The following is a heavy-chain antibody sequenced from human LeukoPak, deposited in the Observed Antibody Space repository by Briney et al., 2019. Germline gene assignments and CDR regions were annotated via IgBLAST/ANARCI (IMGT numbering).Heavy chain of an antibody. J-gene: IGHJ4*02. CDR1: GYTFTGYY. D-gene: IGHD2-2*02. CDR3: ARVARPGYCSSTSCYSFPY. V-gene: IGHV1-2*02. Sequence: ASVKVSCKVSGYTFTGYYMHWVRQAPGQGLKWMGWINPNSGGTNYAQKFQGRVTMTRDTSISTAYMELSRLRSDDTAVYYCARVARPGYCSSTSCYSFPYWGQGTLVTVSS. CDR2: INPNSGGT.